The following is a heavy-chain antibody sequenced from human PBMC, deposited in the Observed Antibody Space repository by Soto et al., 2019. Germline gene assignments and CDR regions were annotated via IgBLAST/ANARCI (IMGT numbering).Heavy chain of an antibody. V-gene: IGHV1-18*01. CDR3: ARGRYGDY. CDR2: ISAHNGNP. Sequence: QVHLVQSGAEVKKPGASVKVSCKGSGYGFTTYGITWVRQAPGHGLEWMAWISAHNGNPHYAQKLQGRVPVTRDTSTSTAYMELRSLRSDDTSVYYCARGRYGDYWGQGALVTVSS. D-gene: IGHD1-1*01. J-gene: IGHJ4*02. CDR1: GYGFTTYG.